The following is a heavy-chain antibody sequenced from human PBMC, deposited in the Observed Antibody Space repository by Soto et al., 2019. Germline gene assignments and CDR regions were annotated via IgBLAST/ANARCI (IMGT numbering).Heavy chain of an antibody. CDR3: ARVLGYCSGGSCYSGYYYYGMDV. CDR1: GGTFSSYA. CDR2: IIPIFATA. D-gene: IGHD2-15*01. Sequence: QVQLVQSGAEVKKPGSSVKVSCKASGGTFSSYAISWVRQAPGQGLEWMGGIIPIFATANYAQKFQGRVTITADESTSTAYMELSSLRSEDTAVYYCARVLGYCSGGSCYSGYYYYGMDVWGQGTTVTVSS. V-gene: IGHV1-69*01. J-gene: IGHJ6*02.